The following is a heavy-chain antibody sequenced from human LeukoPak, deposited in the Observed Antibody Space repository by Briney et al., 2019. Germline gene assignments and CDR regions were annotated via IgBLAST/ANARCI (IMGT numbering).Heavy chain of an antibody. J-gene: IGHJ5*02. CDR2: IIPIFGTA. CDR3: ARAGGYCSGGSCYWFDP. Sequence: ASVKVSCKASVGTFSSYAISWVRQAPGQGLEWMGGIIPIFGTANYAQKFQGRVTITADESTSTAYMELSSLRSEDTAVYYCARAGGYCSGGSCYWFDPWGQGTLVTVSS. V-gene: IGHV1-69*01. D-gene: IGHD2-15*01. CDR1: VGTFSSYA.